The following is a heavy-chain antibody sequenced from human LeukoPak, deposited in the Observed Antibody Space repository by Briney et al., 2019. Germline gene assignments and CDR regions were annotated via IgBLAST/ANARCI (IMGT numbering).Heavy chain of an antibody. Sequence: ASVKVSCKASGYTFTGYYMHWVRQAPGQGLEWMGWINPNSGGTSYAQKFQGRVTMTRDTSISTAYMELSRLRSDDTAVYYCARDLGSYSTFDYWGQGTLVTVSS. CDR3: ARDLGSYSTFDY. D-gene: IGHD1-26*01. CDR2: INPNSGGT. V-gene: IGHV1-2*02. J-gene: IGHJ4*02. CDR1: GYTFTGYY.